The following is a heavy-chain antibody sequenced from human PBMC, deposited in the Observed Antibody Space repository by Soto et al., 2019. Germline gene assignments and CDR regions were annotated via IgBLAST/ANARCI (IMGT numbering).Heavy chain of an antibody. D-gene: IGHD1-26*01. CDR2: IYTSGST. Sequence: SETLSLTCTVSGGSISSGGYYWSWIRQHPGKGLEWIGRIYTSGSTNYNPSLKSRVTMSIGTSNKHFSLSLKSVTAADTAVYYCARTVGAAYYFDFWGQGALVTVSS. CDR1: GGSISSGGYY. CDR3: ARTVGAAYYFDF. V-gene: IGHV4-61*02. J-gene: IGHJ4*02.